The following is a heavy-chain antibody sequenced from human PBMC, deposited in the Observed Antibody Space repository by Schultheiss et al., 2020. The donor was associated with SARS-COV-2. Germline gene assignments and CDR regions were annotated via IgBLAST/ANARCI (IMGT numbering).Heavy chain of an antibody. D-gene: IGHD5-18*01. CDR2: ISSSGSTI. Sequence: GSLRLSCAASGFTFSDYYMSWIRQAPGKGLEWVSYISSSGSTIYYADSVKGRFTISRDNAKNSLYLQMNSLRAEDTAVYYCASNSYATTYYFDYWGQGTLVTVSS. J-gene: IGHJ4*02. V-gene: IGHV3-11*01. CDR1: GFTFSDYY. CDR3: ASNSYATTYYFDY.